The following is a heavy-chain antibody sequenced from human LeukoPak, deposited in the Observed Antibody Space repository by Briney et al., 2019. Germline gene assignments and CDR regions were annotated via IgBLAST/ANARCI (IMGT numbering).Heavy chain of an antibody. CDR1: GYTFSTST. CDR3: AREGLNLYSSSSPYYYYMDV. D-gene: IGHD6-6*01. J-gene: IGHJ6*03. Sequence: ASVKVSCKASGYTFSTSTISWVRQAAGQGLEWMGWINPKNGKTSYAQKFQDRVTMTENTSTSTAYMELSSLRSEDTAVYYCAREGLNLYSSSSPYYYYMDVWGKGTTVTVSS. CDR2: INPKNGKT. V-gene: IGHV1-8*01.